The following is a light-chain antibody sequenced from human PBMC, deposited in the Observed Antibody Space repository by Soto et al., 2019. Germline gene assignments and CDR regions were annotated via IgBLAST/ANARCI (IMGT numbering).Light chain of an antibody. Sequence: EIVLTQSPGTLSLSPGERATLSCRASQSVSSSYLAWYQQKPGQAPRLLIYGASSRATGIPDRFSGSGSGTDFTLTISSLEPEDFAVYSCQQYGSSPLTFAQGTKVEIK. V-gene: IGKV3-20*01. CDR3: QQYGSSPLT. CDR2: GAS. J-gene: IGKJ1*01. CDR1: QSVSSSY.